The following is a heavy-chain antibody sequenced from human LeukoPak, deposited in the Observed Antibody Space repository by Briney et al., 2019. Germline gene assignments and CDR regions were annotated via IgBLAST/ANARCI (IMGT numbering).Heavy chain of an antibody. Sequence: ASVKVSCKVSGYTLTELSMHWVRQAPGKGLEWTGGFDPEDGETIYAQKFQGRVAMTEVTSTDTAYMELSSLRSEDTAVYYCATVGYCSSTSCPEGANWFDPWGQGTLVTVSS. J-gene: IGHJ5*02. CDR3: ATVGYCSSTSCPEGANWFDP. CDR2: FDPEDGET. CDR1: GYTLTELS. V-gene: IGHV1-24*01. D-gene: IGHD2-2*01.